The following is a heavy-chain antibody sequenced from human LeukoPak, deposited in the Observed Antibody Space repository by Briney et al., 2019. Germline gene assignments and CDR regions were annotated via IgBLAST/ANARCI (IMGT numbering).Heavy chain of an antibody. J-gene: IGHJ6*03. Sequence: ASVKVSCKASGYTFTSYDINWVRQATGQGLEWMGWMNPNSGNTGYAQKFQGRVTMTRNTSISAAYMELSSLRSEDTAVYYCARGLGSYYYYYVDVWGKGTTVTVSS. CDR2: MNPNSGNT. CDR1: GYTFTSYD. V-gene: IGHV1-8*01. D-gene: IGHD1-26*01. CDR3: ARGLGSYYYYYVDV.